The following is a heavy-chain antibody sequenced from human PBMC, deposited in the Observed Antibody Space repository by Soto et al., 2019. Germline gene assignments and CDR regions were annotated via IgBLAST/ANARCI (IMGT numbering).Heavy chain of an antibody. Sequence: EVQLLESGGGLVQPGGSLRLSCAASGFTFSSYAMSWVRQAPGKGLEWVSAISGSGGSTYYADSVKGRFTISRDNSKNSLFLEMSSLRAEEKAVYYGARGSGAGPKGFDYWGQGTLVTVSS. V-gene: IGHV3-23*01. CDR1: GFTFSSYA. J-gene: IGHJ4*02. CDR2: ISGSGGST. CDR3: ARGSGAGPKGFDY. D-gene: IGHD1-26*01.